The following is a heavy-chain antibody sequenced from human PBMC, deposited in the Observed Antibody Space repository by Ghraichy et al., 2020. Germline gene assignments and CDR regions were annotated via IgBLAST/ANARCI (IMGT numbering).Heavy chain of an antibody. Sequence: SETLSLTCTVSGGSITSYYWSWIRRPPGKGLEWIGYIYHTGSTSYKPSLKGRVTFSADTSRNQFSLKLISVTAADTAVYYCAGAPGGGRECGYWGQGTLVTVSS. CDR2: IYHTGST. D-gene: IGHD3-10*01. CDR1: GGSITSYY. CDR3: AGAPGGGRECGY. V-gene: IGHV4-59*01. J-gene: IGHJ4*02.